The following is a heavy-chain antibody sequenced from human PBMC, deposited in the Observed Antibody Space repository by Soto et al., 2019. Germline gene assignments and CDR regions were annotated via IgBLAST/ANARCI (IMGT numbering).Heavy chain of an antibody. CDR1: GYTFTSYY. D-gene: IGHD6-19*01. J-gene: IGHJ6*02. CDR2: INPSGGST. CDR3: AIGPYSSGWYPGDYYYGMDV. Sequence: GASVKVSCKASGYTFTSYYMHWVRQAPGQGLEWMGIINPSGGSTSYAQKLQGRVTMTRDTSTSTVYKEMSSLRSEDTAVYYCAIGPYSSGWYPGDYYYGMDVWGQGTTVTVSS. V-gene: IGHV1-46*01.